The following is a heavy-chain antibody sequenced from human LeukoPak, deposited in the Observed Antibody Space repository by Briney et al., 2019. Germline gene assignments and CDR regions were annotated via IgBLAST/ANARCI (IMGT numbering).Heavy chain of an antibody. V-gene: IGHV4-59*01. D-gene: IGHD2-15*01. CDR1: GGSISGYY. J-gene: IGHJ4*02. CDR3: ARTYCSGSTCYPNRLDY. CDR2: IYYSGST. Sequence: SETLSLTCTVSGGSISGYYWSWIRQPPGKGLEWIGYIYYSGSTNCNPSLKSRVTISVGTSKNQFSLKLSSVTAADTAVYYCARTYCSGSTCYPNRLDYWGPGTLVTVSS.